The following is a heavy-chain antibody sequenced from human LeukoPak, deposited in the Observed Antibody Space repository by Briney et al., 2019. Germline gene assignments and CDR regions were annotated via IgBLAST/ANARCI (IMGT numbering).Heavy chain of an antibody. J-gene: IGHJ3*02. CDR1: GGSISSHY. CDR2: IYYTGTS. CDR3: ARQGIDAFDI. Sequence: SETLSLTCTVSGGSISSHYWSWIRQPPGKGLEWIAYIYYTGTSNYNPSLKSRVTISVDTSKNQVSLRLCSVTAADTAVYYCARQGIDAFDIWGQGTLVTVSS. V-gene: IGHV4-59*08.